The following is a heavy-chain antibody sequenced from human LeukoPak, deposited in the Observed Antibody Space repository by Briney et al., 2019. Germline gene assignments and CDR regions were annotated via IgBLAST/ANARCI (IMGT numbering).Heavy chain of an antibody. CDR3: ARDPNTAMVNGGDY. CDR1: GGTFSSYA. Sequence: SVKVSCKASGGTFSSYAISWVRQAPGQGLEWMGGITPIFGTANYAQKFQGRVTITADESTSTAYMELSSLRSEDTAVYYCARDPNTAMVNGGDYWGQETLVTVSS. D-gene: IGHD5-18*01. V-gene: IGHV1-69*01. J-gene: IGHJ4*02. CDR2: ITPIFGTA.